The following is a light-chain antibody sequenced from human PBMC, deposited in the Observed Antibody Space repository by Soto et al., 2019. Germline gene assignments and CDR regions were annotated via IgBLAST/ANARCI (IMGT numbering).Light chain of an antibody. CDR2: EGS. CDR3: CSYAGSSTFYV. V-gene: IGLV2-23*03. J-gene: IGLJ1*01. CDR1: SSDVGSYNL. Sequence: QSVLTQPASVSGSPGQAITISCTGTSSDVGSYNLVSWYQQHPGKAPKLMIYEGSKRPSGVSNRFSGSKSGNTASLTISWLQAEDEADSYCCSYAGSSTFYVFGTGTKLTVL.